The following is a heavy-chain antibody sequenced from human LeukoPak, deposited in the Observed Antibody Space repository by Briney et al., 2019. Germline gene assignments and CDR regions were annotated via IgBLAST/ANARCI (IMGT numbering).Heavy chain of an antibody. CDR3: ARIMRVDYGTYYFDY. V-gene: IGHV3-72*01. CDR2: ARNRGNGYTT. Sequence: GGSLRLSCAASGFTFSDHYIDWVRQAPGKGLEWVGRARNRGNGYTTQYVASVKGRFTFSRDDSENTVYLQMNGLKTEDTAVYFCARIMRVDYGTYYFDYWGQGTLVTVSS. CDR1: GFTFSDHY. D-gene: IGHD4/OR15-4a*01. J-gene: IGHJ4*02.